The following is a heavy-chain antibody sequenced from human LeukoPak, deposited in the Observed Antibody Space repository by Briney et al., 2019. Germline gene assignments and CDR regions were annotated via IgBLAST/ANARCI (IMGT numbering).Heavy chain of an antibody. CDR3: AREGVVPAAIHPT. J-gene: IGHJ5*02. Sequence: PSETLSLTCAVYGGSFSGYYWSWIRQPPGKGLEWIGEINHSGSTNYNPSLKSRVTISVDTSKNQFSLKLSSVTAADTAVYHCAREGVVPAAIHPTWGQGTLVTVSS. CDR1: GGSFSGYY. CDR2: INHSGST. V-gene: IGHV4-34*01. D-gene: IGHD2-2*02.